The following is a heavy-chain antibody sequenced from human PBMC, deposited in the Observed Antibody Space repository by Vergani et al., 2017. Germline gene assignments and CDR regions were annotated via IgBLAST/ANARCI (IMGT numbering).Heavy chain of an antibody. J-gene: IGHJ5*02. D-gene: IGHD3-3*01. V-gene: IGHV4-34*01. Sequence: QVQLQQWGAGLLKPSETLSLTCAVYGGSFSGYYWSWIRQPPGKGLEWIGEINHSGSTNYNPSLKSRVTISVDTSKNQFSLKLSSVTAADTAVYYCARSQYYDFWSGYYKLGWFDPWGQGTLVTVSS. CDR3: ARSQYYDFWSGYYKLGWFDP. CDR1: GGSFSGYY. CDR2: INHSGST.